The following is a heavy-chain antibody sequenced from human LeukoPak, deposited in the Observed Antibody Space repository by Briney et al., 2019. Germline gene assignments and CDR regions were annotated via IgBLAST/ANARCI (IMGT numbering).Heavy chain of an antibody. CDR1: GGSFSGYY. V-gene: IGHV4-34*01. CDR2: INHSGST. CDR3: AKYGVTVWFDP. Sequence: SETLSLTCAVYGGSFSGYYWSWIRQPPGKGLEWIGEINHSGSTNYNPSLKSRVTISVDTSKNQFSLKLSSVTAADTAVYYCAKYGVTVWFDPWGQGTLVTVSS. D-gene: IGHD4-23*01. J-gene: IGHJ5*02.